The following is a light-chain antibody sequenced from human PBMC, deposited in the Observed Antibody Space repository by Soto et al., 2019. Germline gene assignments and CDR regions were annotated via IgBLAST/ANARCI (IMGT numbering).Light chain of an antibody. CDR1: QGIRND. Sequence: AIQMTQSPSSLSASVGDRVTISCRASQGIRNDFGWYQQRPGKAPKLLIYTASSLQDGVSSRFSGSGSGTDFTLSINSLQREDFATYYCQQTYSAPPLFGQGTKVDIK. V-gene: IGKV1-6*01. CDR2: TAS. J-gene: IGKJ1*01. CDR3: QQTYSAPPL.